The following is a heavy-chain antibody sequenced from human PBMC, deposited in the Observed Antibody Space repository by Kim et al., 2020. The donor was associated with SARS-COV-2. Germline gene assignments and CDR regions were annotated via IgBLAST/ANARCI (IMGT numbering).Heavy chain of an antibody. V-gene: IGHV1-3*01. CDR2: T. D-gene: IGHD3-10*01. Sequence: TKYSQKCQGRVTITRDTSASTAYMELSSLRSEDTAVYYCARDRVRGVMGHWGQGTLVTVSS. J-gene: IGHJ4*02. CDR3: ARDRVRGVMGH.